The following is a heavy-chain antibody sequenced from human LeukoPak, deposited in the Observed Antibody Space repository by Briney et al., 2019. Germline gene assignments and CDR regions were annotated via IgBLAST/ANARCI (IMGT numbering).Heavy chain of an antibody. CDR2: IRYDGSNK. CDR1: GFTFSSYG. V-gene: IGHV3-30*02. CDR3: AKEPAGSLVAVAGTFDY. J-gene: IGHJ4*02. D-gene: IGHD6-19*01. Sequence: GGSLRLSCAASGFTFSSYGMHWVRQAPGKGLEWVAFIRYDGSNKYYADSVKGRFTISRDNSKNTLYLQMNSLRAEDTAVYYCAKEPAGSLVAVAGTFDYWGQGTLVTVSS.